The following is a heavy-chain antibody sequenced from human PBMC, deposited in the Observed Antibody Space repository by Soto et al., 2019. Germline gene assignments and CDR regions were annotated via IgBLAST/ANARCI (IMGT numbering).Heavy chain of an antibody. Sequence: GGSLSLSCAASGFTFGSYAMSWVRQAPGKGLEWVSAISGSGGSTYYADSVKGRFTISRDNSKNTLYLQMNSLRAEDTAVYYCAKAEDLIGYFDYWGQGTLVTVSS. CDR2: ISGSGGST. V-gene: IGHV3-23*01. J-gene: IGHJ4*02. CDR3: AKAEDLIGYFDY. CDR1: GFTFGSYA. D-gene: IGHD3-9*01.